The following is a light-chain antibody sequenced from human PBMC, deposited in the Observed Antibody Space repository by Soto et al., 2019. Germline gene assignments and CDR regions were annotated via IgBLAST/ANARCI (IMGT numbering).Light chain of an antibody. V-gene: IGKV3-15*01. CDR1: QSVSSN. J-gene: IGKJ3*01. CDR2: DAS. Sequence: ETVMTQSPATLSVSPGERPTLCCRASQSVSSNLAWYQQKPGQAPRLLIYDASTRATGIPARFSGSGSGTEFTLTISSLQSEDFAVYYCQQYNTWPLTFGPGTKVDIK. CDR3: QQYNTWPLT.